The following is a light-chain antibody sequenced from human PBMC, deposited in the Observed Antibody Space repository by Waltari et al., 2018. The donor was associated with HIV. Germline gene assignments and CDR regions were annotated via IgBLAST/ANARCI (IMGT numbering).Light chain of an antibody. J-gene: IGKJ4*01. CDR3: QQYFRIPPT. CDR1: RTILYSSDNRNY. V-gene: IGKV4-1*01. Sequence: DIVMTQSTDSLPVSLGERATINCTSSRTILYSSDNRNYLAWYQQKPRQPPKLLISWASTRESGVPDRFSGSGSGTEFTLTITRLQAEDVAVYHCQQYFRIPPTFGGGTKVEIK. CDR2: WAS.